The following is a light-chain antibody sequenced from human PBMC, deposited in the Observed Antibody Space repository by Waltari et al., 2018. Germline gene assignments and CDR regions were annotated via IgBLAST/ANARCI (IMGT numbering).Light chain of an antibody. V-gene: IGKV2-28*01. CDR1: QSLLHSNGYNY. J-gene: IGKJ2*01. CDR3: MQALQTPRT. CDR2: LGS. Sequence: DIVMTQSPLSLLVTPGEPASISCRSSQSLLHSNGYNYLDWYLQKPGQSPQLLIYLGSNRASGVPDRFSGRGSGTDFTLKISRVEAEDVGVYYCMQALQTPRTFGQGTKLEIK.